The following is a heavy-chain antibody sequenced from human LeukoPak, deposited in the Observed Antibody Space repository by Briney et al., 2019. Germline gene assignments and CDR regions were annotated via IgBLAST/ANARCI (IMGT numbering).Heavy chain of an antibody. D-gene: IGHD3-10*01. CDR3: AREPLLMVRGVGDP. CDR2: IKQDGSEK. J-gene: IGHJ5*02. V-gene: IGHV3-7*01. CDR1: GFTFSSYW. Sequence: GGSLRLSCAASGFTFSSYWMSWVRQAPGKGLEWVANIKQDGSEKYYVDSVKGRFTISRDNAKNSLYLQMNSLRAEDTAVYYCAREPLLMVRGVGDPWGQGTLVTVSS.